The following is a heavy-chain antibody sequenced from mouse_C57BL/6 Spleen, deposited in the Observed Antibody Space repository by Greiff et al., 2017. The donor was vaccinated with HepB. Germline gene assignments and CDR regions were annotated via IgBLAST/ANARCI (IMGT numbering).Heavy chain of an antibody. CDR2: IHPSDSDT. J-gene: IGHJ1*03. CDR3: AIERPGWYFDV. D-gene: IGHD2-12*01. V-gene: IGHV1-74*01. Sequence: QVQLQQPGAELVKPGASVKVSCKASGYTFTSYWMHWVKQRPGQGLEWIVRIHPSDSDTNYNQKFKGKATLTVDKSSSTAYMQLSSLTSEDSAVYYCAIERPGWYFDVWGTGTTVTVSS. CDR1: GYTFTSYW.